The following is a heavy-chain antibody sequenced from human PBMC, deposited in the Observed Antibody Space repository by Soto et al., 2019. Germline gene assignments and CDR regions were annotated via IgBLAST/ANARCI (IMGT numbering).Heavy chain of an antibody. D-gene: IGHD3-10*01. Sequence: GGSLRLSCVVSGFSFSDYYMSWIRQAPGKGLEWVSYISSSGSTIYYADSVKGRFTISRDNAKNSLYPQMNSLRAEDTAVYYCARDHMVRGVIPWFDPWGQGTLVTVSS. CDR3: ARDHMVRGVIPWFDP. CDR1: GFSFSDYY. CDR2: ISSSGSTI. V-gene: IGHV3-11*01. J-gene: IGHJ5*02.